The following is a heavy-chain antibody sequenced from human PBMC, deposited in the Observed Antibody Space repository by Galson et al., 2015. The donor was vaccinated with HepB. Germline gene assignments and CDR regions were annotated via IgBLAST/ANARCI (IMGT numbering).Heavy chain of an antibody. CDR3: ASGYSSGWYGAFDI. Sequence: SLRLSCAASGFTFSNYAMHWVRQAPAKGLEWVAVISYDGGNTYYADSVKGRFTSSRDNSKNTLYLQMNSLRPEDTAVYYCASGYSSGWYGAFDIWGQGTMVTVSS. J-gene: IGHJ3*02. CDR1: GFTFSNYA. V-gene: IGHV3-30*04. D-gene: IGHD6-19*01. CDR2: ISYDGGNT.